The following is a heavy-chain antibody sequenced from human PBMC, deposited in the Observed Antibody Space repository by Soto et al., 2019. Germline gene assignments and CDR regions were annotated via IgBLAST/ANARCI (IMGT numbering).Heavy chain of an antibody. CDR1: GFTFSSYS. CDR2: ISSSSSTI. Sequence: EVQLVESGGGLVQPGGSLRLSCAASGFTFSSYSMNWVRQAPGKGLEWVSYISSSSSTIYYADSVKGRFTISRDNAKNPLYLHMNSVRAEDTAVYYCARVRGAVAAFDIWGQGTMVNVSS. V-gene: IGHV3-48*01. J-gene: IGHJ3*02. CDR3: ARVRGAVAAFDI. D-gene: IGHD6-19*01.